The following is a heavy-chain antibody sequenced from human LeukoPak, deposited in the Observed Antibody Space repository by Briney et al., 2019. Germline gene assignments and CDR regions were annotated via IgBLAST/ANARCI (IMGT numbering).Heavy chain of an antibody. CDR1: GYSFTSYW. Sequence: GESLKISCKGSGYSFTSYWISWVRQMPGKGLVWMGRIDPSDSYTNYSPSFQGHVTISADKSISTAYLQWSSLKASDTAMYYCASSFGGVIVPFDYWGQGTLVTVSS. J-gene: IGHJ4*02. CDR3: ASSFGGVIVPFDY. CDR2: IDPSDSYT. V-gene: IGHV5-10-1*01. D-gene: IGHD3-16*02.